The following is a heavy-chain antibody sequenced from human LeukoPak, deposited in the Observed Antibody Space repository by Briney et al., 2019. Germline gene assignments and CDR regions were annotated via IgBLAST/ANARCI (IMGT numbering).Heavy chain of an antibody. J-gene: IGHJ3*02. CDR3: ASAPVGATIRHAFDI. D-gene: IGHD1-26*01. CDR2: IYPGDSDT. Sequence: GESLKISCKGSGYSFTSYWIGWVRQMPGKGLEWMGIIYPGDSDTRYSPSYQGQVTISADKSISTAYLQWSSLKASDTAMYYCASAPVGATIRHAFDIWGQGTMVTVSS. CDR1: GYSFTSYW. V-gene: IGHV5-51*01.